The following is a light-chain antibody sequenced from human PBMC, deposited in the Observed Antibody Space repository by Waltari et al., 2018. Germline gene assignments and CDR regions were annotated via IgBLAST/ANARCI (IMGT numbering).Light chain of an antibody. CDR1: QGISSY. CDR2: YAN. CDR3: QQGNSYPYS. V-gene: IGKV1-13*02. Sequence: IQMSQSPSSLSASVGDRVTITCRASQGISSYLNWYQQKPGKAPKLLIYYANSSASGVPSRFSGSGSGTEFTLTISSLQPEDFATYYCQQGNSYPYSFGQGTKVEIK. J-gene: IGKJ2*03.